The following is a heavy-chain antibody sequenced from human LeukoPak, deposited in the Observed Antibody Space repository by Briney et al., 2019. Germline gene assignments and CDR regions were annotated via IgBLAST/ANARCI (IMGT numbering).Heavy chain of an antibody. CDR3: ARDKGYQDGMDV. V-gene: IGHV3-33*01. J-gene: IGHJ6*02. Sequence: GGSLRLSCAASGFTFSSYGMHWVRQAPGKGLEWAAVIWYDGSNKYYADSVKGRFTISRDNSKNTLYLQMNSLRAEDTAVYYCARDKGYQDGMDVWGQGTTVTVSS. CDR2: IWYDGSNK. CDR1: GFTFSSYG. D-gene: IGHD5-12*01.